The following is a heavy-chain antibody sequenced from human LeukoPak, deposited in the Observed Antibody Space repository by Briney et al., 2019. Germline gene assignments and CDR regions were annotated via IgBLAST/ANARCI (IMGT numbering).Heavy chain of an antibody. CDR1: GYTFTSYY. CDR2: INPSGGST. J-gene: IGHJ4*02. CDR3: ATVEYYYDSSDGERIFDY. D-gene: IGHD3-22*01. V-gene: IGHV1-46*01. Sequence: ASVKVSCKASGYTFTSYYMHWVRQAPGQGLEWMGIINPSGGSTSYAQKFQGRVTMTRDTSTSTVYMELSSLRSEDTAVYYCATVEYYYDSSDGERIFDYWGQGTLVTVSS.